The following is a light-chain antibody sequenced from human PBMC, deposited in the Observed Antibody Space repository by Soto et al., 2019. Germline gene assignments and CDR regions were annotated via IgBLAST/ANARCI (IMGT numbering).Light chain of an antibody. J-gene: IGLJ2*01. CDR3: CSYAGSPYVV. CDR2: DVS. Sequence: QSALTQPRSVSGSPGQSVTISCTGTSSDVGGYNYVSWYQQHPGNAPKLMIYDVSKRPSGVPDRFSGSKSGNTASLTISGLQAEDEADYYCCSYAGSPYVVFGGGTKLTVL. V-gene: IGLV2-11*01. CDR1: SSDVGGYNY.